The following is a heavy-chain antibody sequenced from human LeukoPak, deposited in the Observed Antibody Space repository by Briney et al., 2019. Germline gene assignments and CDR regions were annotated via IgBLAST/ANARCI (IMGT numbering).Heavy chain of an antibody. D-gene: IGHD3-16*01. Sequence: SETLSLTCAVYGGSFSGYYWSWIRQPPGKGLEWIGEINHSGSTKYNPSLKSRVTISVDTSKNQFSLKLGSVTAADTAVYYCARGRGRLIYYYYMDVWGKGTTVTVSS. CDR2: INHSGST. CDR3: ARGRGRLIYYYYMDV. V-gene: IGHV4-34*01. CDR1: GGSFSGYY. J-gene: IGHJ6*03.